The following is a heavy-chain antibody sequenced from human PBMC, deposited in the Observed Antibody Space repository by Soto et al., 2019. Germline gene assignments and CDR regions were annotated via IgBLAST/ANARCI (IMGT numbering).Heavy chain of an antibody. V-gene: IGHV4-61*01. D-gene: IGHD1-26*01. CDR3: AREYSNSPEAFDI. CDR2: IYNSGRT. CDR1: GGSVNSDYYY. J-gene: IGHJ4*01. Sequence: SETLSFTCTVSGGSVNSDYYYWTWIRQPPGKGLEWIGYIYNSGRTNYNPSLKSRVSISMDTSRNQFSLKLTSVTAADTAVFYCAREYSNSPEAFDIWGHGSLVTVSS.